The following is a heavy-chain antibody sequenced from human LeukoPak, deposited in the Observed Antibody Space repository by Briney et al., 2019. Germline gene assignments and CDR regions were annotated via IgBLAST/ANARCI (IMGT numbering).Heavy chain of an antibody. Sequence: PGGSLRLSCAASGFTFSSYSMNWVRQALGKGLEWVSYISSSSSTIYYADSVKGRFTISRDNAKNSLYLQMNSLRAEDTAVYYCARGGYSYGSVFDYWGQGTLVTVSS. J-gene: IGHJ4*02. CDR3: ARGGYSYGSVFDY. V-gene: IGHV3-48*01. CDR2: ISSSSSTI. D-gene: IGHD5-18*01. CDR1: GFTFSSYS.